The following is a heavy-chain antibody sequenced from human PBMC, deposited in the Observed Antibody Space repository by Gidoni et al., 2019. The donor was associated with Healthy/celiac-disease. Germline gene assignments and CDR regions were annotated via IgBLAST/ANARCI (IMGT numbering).Heavy chain of an antibody. Sequence: QMQLVQSGAEVKKTGSSVKVSCKASGYTFTYRYLHWVRQAPGQALEWMGWITPFNGNTNYAQKFQDRVTITRDRSMSTAYMELSSLRSEDTAMYYCARSDCSGGSCYPDAFDIWGQGTMVTVSS. CDR3: ARSDCSGGSCYPDAFDI. J-gene: IGHJ3*02. D-gene: IGHD2-15*01. V-gene: IGHV1-45*02. CDR2: ITPFNGNT. CDR1: GYTFTYRY.